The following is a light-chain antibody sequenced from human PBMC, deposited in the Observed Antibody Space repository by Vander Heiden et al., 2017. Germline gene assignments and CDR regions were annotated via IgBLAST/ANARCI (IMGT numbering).Light chain of an antibody. Sequence: SSELTQDPAVSVALGQTVRITCQGDSLRSYYASWYQQKPGQAPVLVIYGKNNRPSGIPDRFSGSSSGTTASLTITGAQAEDEADYYCTSRDSSGNVVFGGGTKLTVL. CDR3: TSRDSSGNVV. V-gene: IGLV3-19*01. CDR2: GKN. J-gene: IGLJ2*01. CDR1: SLRSYY.